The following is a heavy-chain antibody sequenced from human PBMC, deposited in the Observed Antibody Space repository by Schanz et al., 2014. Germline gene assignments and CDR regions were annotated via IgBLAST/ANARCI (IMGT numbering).Heavy chain of an antibody. Sequence: QVQLVQSGAEVKKPGASVKVSCKASGYTFTSYGIRWVRQAPGQGLEWMGWISAYNGNTNYAQKLQGRVTITADKSTFTAYMDVSSLRSEDTAVYYCASSGAGYSSSWDFDYWGQGTLVTVSS. CDR3: ASSGAGYSSSWDFDY. CDR2: ISAYNGNT. CDR1: GYTFTSYG. D-gene: IGHD6-13*01. V-gene: IGHV1-18*01. J-gene: IGHJ4*02.